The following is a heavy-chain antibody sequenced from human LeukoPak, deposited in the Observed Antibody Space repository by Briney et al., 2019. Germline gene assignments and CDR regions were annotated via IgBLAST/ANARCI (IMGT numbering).Heavy chain of an antibody. CDR1: GFTFGSYA. Sequence: GGSLRLSCAASGFTFGSYAMYWVRQAPGKGLEWVSGIFGSGGSAHYADSVKGRFTISRDNSKNTVYLQMDSLRAEDTAIYYCAKTTTGYSSGRYPAWPIDYWGQRTLVTVSS. CDR2: IFGSGGSA. J-gene: IGHJ4*02. V-gene: IGHV3-23*01. CDR3: AKTTTGYSSGRYPAWPIDY. D-gene: IGHD2-15*01.